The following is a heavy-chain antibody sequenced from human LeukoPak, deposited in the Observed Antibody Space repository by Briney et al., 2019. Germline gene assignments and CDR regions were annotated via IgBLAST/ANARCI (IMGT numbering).Heavy chain of an antibody. Sequence: ASVKVSCKASGYSFSSYGITWVRQAPGQGLEWLGWISASNGNTNYAQKLQGRVTMASDTSTSTAYMDLRSLTPDDTAFYYCARYPLSYTGNWHYFFDYWGQGTLLTVSS. CDR3: ARYPLSYTGNWHYFFDY. CDR1: GYSFSSYG. J-gene: IGHJ4*02. CDR2: ISASNGNT. D-gene: IGHD1-7*01. V-gene: IGHV1-18*01.